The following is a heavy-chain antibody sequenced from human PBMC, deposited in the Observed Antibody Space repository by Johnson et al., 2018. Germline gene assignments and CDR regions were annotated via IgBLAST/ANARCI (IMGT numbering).Heavy chain of an antibody. CDR1: GFNISTYS. D-gene: IGHD3-10*01. CDR2: LSSGSRTT. Sequence: VQLVQSGGGLAQPGGSXRLSCAASGFNISTYSINWVRQAPGKGLEWISYLSSGSRTTYHADSVKGRFTISRDNAKNSLFLQMDSRRAEDAGAYYCARSRKGGWGGHYCGCWGQGTLVTVSS. V-gene: IGHV3-48*01. J-gene: IGHJ1*01. CDR3: ARSRKGGWGGHYCGC.